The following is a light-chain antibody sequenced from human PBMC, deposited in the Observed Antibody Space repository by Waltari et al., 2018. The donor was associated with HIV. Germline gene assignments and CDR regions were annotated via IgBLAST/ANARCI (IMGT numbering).Light chain of an antibody. J-gene: IGLJ1*01. CDR2: EVS. Sequence: QSALTQPPSASGSPGQSVTISCTGTSSDVGGYNYVSWYQLHPGKAPKLMIYEVSKRPSGVPGRFAGCKSGSTASLTVCGLQSEDEADYFCASYAGSTNVFGTGTKVTVL. CDR1: SSDVGGYNY. V-gene: IGLV2-8*01. CDR3: ASYAGSTNV.